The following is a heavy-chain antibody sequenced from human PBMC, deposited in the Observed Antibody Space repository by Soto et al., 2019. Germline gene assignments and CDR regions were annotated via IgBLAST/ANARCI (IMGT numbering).Heavy chain of an antibody. Sequence: GGSLRLSCAASGFTFSSYGMHWVRQAPGKGLEWVAVISYDGSNKYYADSVKGRFTISRDNSKNTLYLQMNSLRAEDTAVYYCAKANYYDSSGRGTWFDPWGQGTLVTVSS. CDR1: GFTFSSYG. V-gene: IGHV3-30*18. D-gene: IGHD3-22*01. CDR3: AKANYYDSSGRGTWFDP. J-gene: IGHJ5*02. CDR2: ISYDGSNK.